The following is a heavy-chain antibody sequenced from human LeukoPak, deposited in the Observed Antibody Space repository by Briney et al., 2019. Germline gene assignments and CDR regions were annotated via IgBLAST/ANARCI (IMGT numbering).Heavy chain of an antibody. CDR3: SRDATGDH. CDR2: SRNRAKSYTT. J-gene: IGHJ4*02. CDR1: GFTFSDHY. V-gene: IGHV3-72*01. Sequence: GGSLRLSCAVSGFTFSDHYMDWVRQAPGKGLEWVGRSRNRAKSYTTDYAASVKGRFTNSRDESKSTLYLQMNSLETEDTAVYYCSRDATGDHWGQGTLVSVSS.